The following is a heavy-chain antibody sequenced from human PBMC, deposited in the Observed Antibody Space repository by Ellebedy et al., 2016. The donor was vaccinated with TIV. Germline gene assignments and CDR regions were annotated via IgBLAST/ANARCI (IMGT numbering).Heavy chain of an antibody. Sequence: AASVKVSCKASGYTFTTYDISWVRQAPGQGLEWMGWISPYNANPNYAQKLQGRVTMTTDTSTTTAYMELRSLTSDDTAVYYCVRDVPYSQGSRNWFEPWGQGTLVTVSS. J-gene: IGHJ5*02. CDR3: VRDVPYSQGSRNWFEP. CDR1: GYTFTTYD. V-gene: IGHV1-18*04. CDR2: ISPYNANP. D-gene: IGHD3-10*01.